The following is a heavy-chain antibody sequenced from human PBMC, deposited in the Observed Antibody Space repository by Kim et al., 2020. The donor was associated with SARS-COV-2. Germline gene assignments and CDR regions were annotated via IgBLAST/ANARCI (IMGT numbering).Heavy chain of an antibody. CDR1: GGSISSSSYY. D-gene: IGHD3-10*01. J-gene: IGHJ4*02. CDR3: ARQGPFYGSGSPPDY. CDR2: IYYSGST. Sequence: SETLSLTCTVSGGSISSSSYYWGWIRQPPGKGLEWIGSIYYSGSTYYNPSLKSRVTISVDTSKNQFSLKLSSVTAADTAVYYCARQGPFYGSGSPPDYWGQGTLVTVSS. V-gene: IGHV4-39*01.